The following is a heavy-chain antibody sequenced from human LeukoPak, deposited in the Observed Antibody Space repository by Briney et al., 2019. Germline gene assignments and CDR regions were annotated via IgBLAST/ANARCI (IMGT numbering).Heavy chain of an antibody. J-gene: IGHJ4*02. CDR1: GDSINDRY. CDR3: ARGGWSNDY. V-gene: IGHV4-59*11. D-gene: IGHD6-19*01. CDR2: IYYSGST. Sequence: PSETLPLTCTVSGDSINDRYWSWIRQPPGRGLEWIGYIYYSGSTNYNPSLKSRVTISVDTSKNQLSLKLSSVTAADTAVYYCARGGWSNDYWGQGTLVTVSS.